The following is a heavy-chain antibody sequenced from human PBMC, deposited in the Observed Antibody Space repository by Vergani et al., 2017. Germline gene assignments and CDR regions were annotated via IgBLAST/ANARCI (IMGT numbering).Heavy chain of an antibody. J-gene: IGHJ5*02. V-gene: IGHV1-69*04. CDR3: ARSVGSGWYSGKGWFDP. CDR1: LCPFTSXP. D-gene: IGHD6-19*01. CDR2: FIPILGIA. Sequence: QVQLVQSGAEVKKPGSSLPFSSISSLCPFTSXPLPSFRPPPEHGRLCLARFIPILGIANYAQKFQGRVTITADKSTSTAYMELSSLRSEDTAVYYCARSVGSGWYSGKGWFDPWGQGTLVTVSS.